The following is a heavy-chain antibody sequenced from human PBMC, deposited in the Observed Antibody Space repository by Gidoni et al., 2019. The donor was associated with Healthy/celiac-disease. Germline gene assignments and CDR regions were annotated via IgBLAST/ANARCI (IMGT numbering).Heavy chain of an antibody. D-gene: IGHD6-13*01. J-gene: IGHJ4*02. Sequence: QLQLQESGPGLVKPSETLSLTCTVSGGSISSSSYYWGWIRQPPGKGLEWIGIIYYSGCTYYNPSLKSRVTISVDTAKNQFSLKLSSVTAADTAVYYCARQLWDSSSWYGYGYYFDYWGQGTLVTVSS. V-gene: IGHV4-39*01. CDR1: GGSISSSSYY. CDR2: IYYSGCT. CDR3: ARQLWDSSSWYGYGYYFDY.